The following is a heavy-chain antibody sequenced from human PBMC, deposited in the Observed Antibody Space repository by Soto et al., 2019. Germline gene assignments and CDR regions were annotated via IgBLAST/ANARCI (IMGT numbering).Heavy chain of an antibody. J-gene: IGHJ4*02. CDR2: ISGSAINT. Sequence: SLRLSCAASGFTFSNYAMSWFRQAPGKGLEWVSAISGSAINTYYADSVRGRFTISRDNSKNTLYLQMNHLRAEDTAVYSCAKGQGYYYDASGYTFDYWGQGTLVTVSS. CDR3: AKGQGYYYDASGYTFDY. D-gene: IGHD3-22*01. CDR1: GFTFSNYA. V-gene: IGHV3-23*01.